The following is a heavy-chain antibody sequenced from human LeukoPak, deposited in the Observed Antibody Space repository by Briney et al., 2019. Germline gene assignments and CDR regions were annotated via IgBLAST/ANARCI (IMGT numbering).Heavy chain of an antibody. D-gene: IGHD1-26*01. V-gene: IGHV3-23*01. CDR2: ISGSGGST. J-gene: IGHJ4*02. CDR3: AKVGASVWSYFDY. CDR1: GFTFSSYA. Sequence: GGSLRLSCAASGFTFSSYAMSWVRQAPGKGLEWVSAISGSGGSTYYADSVKGRFTISRDNSKNTMYLQMNSLRAEDTAVYYCAKVGASVWSYFDYWGQGTLVTVSS.